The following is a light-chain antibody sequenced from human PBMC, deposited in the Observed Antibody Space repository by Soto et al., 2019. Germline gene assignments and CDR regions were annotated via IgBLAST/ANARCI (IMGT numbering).Light chain of an antibody. J-gene: IGLJ2*01. V-gene: IGLV1-51*01. CDR2: DNN. Sequence: QSVLTQPPSVSAAPGQKVTISCSGSSSNIGNNYVSWYQQVPGTAPKLLIFDNNKRPSVIPDRFSGSKSGTSATLGITGLQTGDEADYYCEASDDSLTTVLFGGGTKLTVL. CDR3: EASDDSLTTVL. CDR1: SSNIGNNY.